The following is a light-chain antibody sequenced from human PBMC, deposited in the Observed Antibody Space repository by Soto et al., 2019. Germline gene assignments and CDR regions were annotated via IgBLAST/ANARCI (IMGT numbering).Light chain of an antibody. Sequence: EIVLTQSPATLSSSPGERATPSCRASQTVGVRLAGYQHKPGQAPRLIIYEASNRAAGIPARFSGSGSGTDFTLTITSLEPEDFAFYYCHQRQRWPRTFGQGTKVDIK. V-gene: IGKV3-11*01. CDR2: EAS. J-gene: IGKJ1*01. CDR1: QTVGVR. CDR3: HQRQRWPRT.